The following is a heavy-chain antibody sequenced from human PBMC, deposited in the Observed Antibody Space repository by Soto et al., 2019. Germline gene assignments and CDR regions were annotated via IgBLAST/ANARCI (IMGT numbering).Heavy chain of an antibody. CDR1: GFTFSSYG. CDR3: AKESTYSSSPPLYPDMDV. V-gene: IGHV3-30*18. CDR2: ISYDGSNK. J-gene: IGHJ6*04. D-gene: IGHD6-6*01. Sequence: PGGSLRLSCAASGFTFSSYGMHWVRQAPGKGLEWVAVISYDGSNKYYADSVKGRFTISRDNSKNTLYLQMNSLRAEDTAVYYCAKESTYSSSPPLYPDMDVWGKGTTVTVSS.